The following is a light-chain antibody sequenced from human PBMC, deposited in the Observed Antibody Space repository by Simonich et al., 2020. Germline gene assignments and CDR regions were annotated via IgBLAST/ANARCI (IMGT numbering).Light chain of an antibody. J-gene: IGKJ1*01. V-gene: IGKV3D-20*01. Sequence: EIVLTQSPGTLSLSPGERATLSCRASQSVSSSYLAWYQQKPGLAPRLLIYDASSRATGIPDRFSGSGSGTDFTLTISRLEPEDFAVYYCQQDGSSPWTFGQGTKVEIK. CDR2: DAS. CDR1: QSVSSSY. CDR3: QQDGSSPWT.